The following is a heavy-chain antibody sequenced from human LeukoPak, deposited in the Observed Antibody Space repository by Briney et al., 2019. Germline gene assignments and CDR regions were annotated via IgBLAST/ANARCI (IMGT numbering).Heavy chain of an antibody. Sequence: SETLSLTCTVSGGSISSSSYYWGWIRQPPGKGLEWIGSIYYSGSTYYNPSLKSRVTISVDTSKNQFSLKLSSVTAADTAVYYCARLNPMHYFDYWGQGTLVTVSS. V-gene: IGHV4-39*01. CDR2: IYYSGST. CDR1: GGSISSSSYY. CDR3: ARLNPMHYFDY. D-gene: IGHD1-14*01. J-gene: IGHJ4*02.